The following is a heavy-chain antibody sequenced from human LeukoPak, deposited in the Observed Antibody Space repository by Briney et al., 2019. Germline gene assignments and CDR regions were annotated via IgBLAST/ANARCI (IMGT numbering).Heavy chain of an antibody. V-gene: IGHV3-66*02. CDR2: IYSGGST. Sequence: GGSLRLSCAASGSTVSSNYMSWVRQAPGKGLEWVSVIYSGGSTYYADSVKGRFTISRDNSKNTLYLQMNSLRAEDTAVYYCAREYYDFWSGSFQHWGQGTLVTVSS. CDR3: AREYYDFWSGSFQH. CDR1: GSTVSSNY. D-gene: IGHD3-3*01. J-gene: IGHJ1*01.